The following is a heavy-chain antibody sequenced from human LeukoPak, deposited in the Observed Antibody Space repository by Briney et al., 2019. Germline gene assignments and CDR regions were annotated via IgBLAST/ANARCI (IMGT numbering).Heavy chain of an antibody. D-gene: IGHD2-21*02. CDR3: AKRVSDRAHCGGDCYLVDY. Sequence: GGSLRLSCAASGFTFSSYTMNWVRQAPGKELEWVSSIAGSSGYISYADSVKGRFTISRDNSKNTLYLQMNSLRAEDTAVYYCAKRVSDRAHCGGDCYLVDYWGQGTLVTVSS. CDR1: GFTFSSYT. CDR2: IAGSSGYI. J-gene: IGHJ4*02. V-gene: IGHV3-21*04.